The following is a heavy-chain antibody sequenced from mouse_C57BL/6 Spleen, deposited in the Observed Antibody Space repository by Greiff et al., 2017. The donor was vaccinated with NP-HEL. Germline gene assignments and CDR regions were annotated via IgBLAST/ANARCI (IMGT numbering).Heavy chain of an antibody. CDR1: GYTFTDYY. CDR2: IYPGSGNT. J-gene: IGHJ3*01. V-gene: IGHV1-76*01. D-gene: IGHD1-1*01. Sequence: VHLVESGAELVRPGASVKLSCKASGYTFTDYYINWVKQRPGQGLEWIARIYPGSGNTYYNEKFKGKATLTAEKSSSTAYMQLSSLTSEDSAVYFCARYGYGSSPWFAYWGQGTLVTVSA. CDR3: ARYGYGSSPWFAY.